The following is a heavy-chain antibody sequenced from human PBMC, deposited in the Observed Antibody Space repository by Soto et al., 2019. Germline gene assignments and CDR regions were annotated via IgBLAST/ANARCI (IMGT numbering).Heavy chain of an antibody. Sequence: ASVKVSCKASGGTFSSYAISWVRQAPGQGLEWMGGIIPIFGTANYAQKFQGRVTITADESTSTAYMELSSLRSEDTAVYYCARGDKTGYSSSWFQNYYYYSGMDVWGQGTTVTVSS. V-gene: IGHV1-69*13. J-gene: IGHJ6*02. CDR3: ARGDKTGYSSSWFQNYYYYSGMDV. CDR1: GGTFSSYA. CDR2: IIPIFGTA. D-gene: IGHD6-13*01.